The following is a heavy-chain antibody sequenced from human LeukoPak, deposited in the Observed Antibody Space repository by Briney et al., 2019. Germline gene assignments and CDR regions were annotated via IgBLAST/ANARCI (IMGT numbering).Heavy chain of an antibody. V-gene: IGHV3-7*04. D-gene: IGHD3-3*01. CDR2: IKQDGRDK. CDR1: GFTFSSYW. CDR3: ARVADFWSGYSTYYFDY. J-gene: IGHJ4*02. Sequence: GGSLRLSCAASGFTFSSYWMIWVRQAPGKGLEWVANIKQDGRDKLYVDCVKGRFTISRDIAKNSLYLQMNSLRAEHTAVYSCARVADFWSGYSTYYFDYWGQGTMVTVSS.